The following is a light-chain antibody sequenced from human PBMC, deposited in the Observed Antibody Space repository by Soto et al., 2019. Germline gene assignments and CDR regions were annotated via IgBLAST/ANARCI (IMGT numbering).Light chain of an antibody. J-gene: IGLJ7*01. CDR2: ANT. Sequence: QSVLTQLPTVSAAPGQKVTFSCSGSTSNIGNNFVSWYRQFPGTAPKLLIYANTERPSGIPDRFSASKSGTSATLGITGLHTGDEADYYCGAWDSSLRASVFGPGTQLTVL. CDR3: GAWDSSLRASV. V-gene: IGLV1-51*01. CDR1: TSNIGNNF.